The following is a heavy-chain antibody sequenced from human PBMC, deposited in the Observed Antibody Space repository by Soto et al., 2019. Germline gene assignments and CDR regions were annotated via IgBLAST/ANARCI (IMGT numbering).Heavy chain of an antibody. Sequence: PGGSLRLSCAASGFTFSSYGMHWVRQAPGKGLEWVAVIWYDGSNKYYADSVKGRFTISRDNSKNTLYLQMNSLRAEDTAVYYCVVYGDPTYYGMDVWGQGTTVTVSS. CDR1: GFTFSSYG. D-gene: IGHD4-17*01. J-gene: IGHJ6*02. CDR2: IWYDGSNK. CDR3: VVYGDPTYYGMDV. V-gene: IGHV3-33*01.